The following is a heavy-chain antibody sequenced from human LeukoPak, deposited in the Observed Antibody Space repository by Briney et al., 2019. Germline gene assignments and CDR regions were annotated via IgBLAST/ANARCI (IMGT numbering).Heavy chain of an antibody. CDR1: GGTFSSYA. Sequence: ASVKVSCKASGGTFSSYAISWVRQAPGQGLEWMGWMNPNSGNTGYAQKFQGRVTMTRNTSISTAYMELSSLRSEDTAVYYCARETAVRVKYRGIGYWGQGTLVTVSS. D-gene: IGHD3-10*01. V-gene: IGHV1-8*02. CDR2: MNPNSGNT. CDR3: ARETAVRVKYRGIGY. J-gene: IGHJ4*02.